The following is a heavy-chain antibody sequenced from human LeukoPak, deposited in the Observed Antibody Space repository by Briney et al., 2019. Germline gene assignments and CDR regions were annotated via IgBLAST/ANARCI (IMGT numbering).Heavy chain of an antibody. J-gene: IGHJ3*02. CDR2: INPNSGGT. D-gene: IGHD4-17*01. Sequence: ASVKVSCKASGYTFTGYYMHWLRQAPGQGLEWMGWINPNSGGTNYAQKFQGRVTMTRDTSISTAYMELSRLRSDDTAVYYCARLVMTTVTTVWGQAFDIWGQGTMVTVSS. CDR1: GYTFTGYY. V-gene: IGHV1-2*02. CDR3: ARLVMTTVTTVWGQAFDI.